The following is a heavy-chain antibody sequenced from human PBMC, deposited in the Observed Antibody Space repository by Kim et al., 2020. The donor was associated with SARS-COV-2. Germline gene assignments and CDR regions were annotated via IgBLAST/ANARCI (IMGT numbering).Heavy chain of an antibody. Sequence: NPSLKSRVTISVDTSKNPFSLKLSSVTAADTAVYYCARDWRGSYYYGMDVWGQGTTVTVSS. CDR3: ARDWRGSYYYGMDV. V-gene: IGHV4-59*01. D-gene: IGHD3-10*01. J-gene: IGHJ6*02.